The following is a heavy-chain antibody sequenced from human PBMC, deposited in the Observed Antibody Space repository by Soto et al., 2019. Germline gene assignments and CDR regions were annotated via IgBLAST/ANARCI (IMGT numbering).Heavy chain of an antibody. CDR3: AREGYSSGYYYYYGMDV. V-gene: IGHV4-59*01. Sequence: PSETLSLTSPVSGGYISSYYWSWIRKPPGKGLEWIGYIYYSGSTNYNPSLKSRVTISVDTSKNQFSLKLSSVTAADTAVYYCAREGYSSGYYYYYGMDVWGQGTTVTVSS. CDR1: GGYISSYY. D-gene: IGHD3-22*01. J-gene: IGHJ6*02. CDR2: IYYSGST.